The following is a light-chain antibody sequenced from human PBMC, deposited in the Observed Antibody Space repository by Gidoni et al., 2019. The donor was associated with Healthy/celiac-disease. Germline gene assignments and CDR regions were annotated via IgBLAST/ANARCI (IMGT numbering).Light chain of an antibody. CDR1: QSVSSY. CDR3: QQRSNWPPLT. CDR2: DAS. Sequence: EIVLTQSPATLSLSPGDRATLPCRASQSVSSYLAWYQQKPGQAPRLLIYDASNSATGIPARFSGSGSGTDFTLTISSLEPEDFAVYYCQQRSNWPPLTFGGGTKVEIK. J-gene: IGKJ4*01. V-gene: IGKV3-11*01.